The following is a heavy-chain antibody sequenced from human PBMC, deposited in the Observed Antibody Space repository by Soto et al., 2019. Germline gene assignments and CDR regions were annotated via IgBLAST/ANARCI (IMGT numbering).Heavy chain of an antibody. CDR2: IIPIFGTA. J-gene: IGHJ6*02. CDR1: GGTFSSYA. Sequence: SVKVSCKASGGTFSSYAISWVRQAPVQGLEWMGAIIPIFGTANYAQKFQGRVTITADESTSTAYMELSSLRSEDTAVYYCAEGEVYDFWSGSKNYGMDVCGQGTTVTVSS. CDR3: AEGEVYDFWSGSKNYGMDV. D-gene: IGHD3-3*01. V-gene: IGHV1-69*13.